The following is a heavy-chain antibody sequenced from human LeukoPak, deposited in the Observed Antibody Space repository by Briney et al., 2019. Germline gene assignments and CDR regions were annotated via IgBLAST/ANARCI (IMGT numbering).Heavy chain of an antibody. CDR1: GGSISSYY. CDR2: IYYSGST. J-gene: IGHJ4*02. CDR3: ARFIAVAGRTIDY. D-gene: IGHD6-19*01. Sequence: SETLSLTCTVSGGSISSYYWSWIRQPPGKGLEWIGSIYYSGSTYYNPSLKSRVTISVDTSKNQFSLKLSSVTAADTAVYYCARFIAVAGRTIDYWGQGTLVTVSS. V-gene: IGHV4-59*12.